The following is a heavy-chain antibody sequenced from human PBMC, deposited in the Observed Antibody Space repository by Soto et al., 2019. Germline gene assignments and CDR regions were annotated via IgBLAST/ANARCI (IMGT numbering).Heavy chain of an antibody. D-gene: IGHD4-17*01. CDR3: ARVPFVNFGDSVPFDY. Sequence: VQLLQSGAEVKKPGASVKVSCKTSGFTFTSYDIIWVRQAPGQGLEWLGWVNPNSGNTDYAQKFQGRVTMTRNTSITKAYMELSSLRSEDTAVYYCARVPFVNFGDSVPFDYGGQGTLVTVSS. CDR1: GFTFTSYD. V-gene: IGHV1-8*01. CDR2: VNPNSGNT. J-gene: IGHJ4*02.